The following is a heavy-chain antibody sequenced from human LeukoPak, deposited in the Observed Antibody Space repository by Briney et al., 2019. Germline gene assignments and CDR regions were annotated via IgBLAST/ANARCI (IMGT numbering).Heavy chain of an antibody. CDR2: ISSSSTI. D-gene: IGHD6-19*01. V-gene: IGHV3-48*01. CDR3: ARDSYQWLALFDY. CDR1: GFTFSSYS. J-gene: IGHJ4*02. Sequence: GGSLRLSCAASGFTFSSYSMNWVRQAPGKGLEWVSYISSSSTIYYADSVKGRFTISRDNAKNSLYLQMNSLRAEDTAVYYCARDSYQWLALFDYWGQGTLVTVSS.